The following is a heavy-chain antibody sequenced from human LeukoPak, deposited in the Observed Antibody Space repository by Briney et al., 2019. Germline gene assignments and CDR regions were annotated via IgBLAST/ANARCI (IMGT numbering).Heavy chain of an antibody. CDR3: ARRLRYFARFDP. J-gene: IGHJ5*02. CDR1: GYTFTSYD. CDR2: MNPNSGNT. V-gene: IGHV1-8*01. D-gene: IGHD3-9*01. Sequence: ASVKVSCKASGYTFTSYDINWVRQATGQGLEWMGWMNPNSGNTGYAQKFQGRVTMTRNTSISTAYVELSSLRSEDTAVYYCARRLRYFARFDPWGQGTLVTVSS.